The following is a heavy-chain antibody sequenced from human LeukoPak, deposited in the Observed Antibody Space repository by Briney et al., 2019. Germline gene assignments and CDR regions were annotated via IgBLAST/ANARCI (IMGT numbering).Heavy chain of an antibody. CDR3: ARHLIKGSVVVVGEPRSNYMDV. CDR2: LSPNDGTS. CDR1: GYTFTNYY. J-gene: IGHJ6*03. V-gene: IGHV1-46*01. Sequence: GASVKVSCKASGYTFTNYYMHWVRQAPGQGLEWMGILSPNDGTSNYAQKFEGRVTMTRDTSTSTVYMELSGLRSEDTAVYYCARHLIKGSVVVVGEPRSNYMDVWGKGATVTVSS. D-gene: IGHD2-2*01.